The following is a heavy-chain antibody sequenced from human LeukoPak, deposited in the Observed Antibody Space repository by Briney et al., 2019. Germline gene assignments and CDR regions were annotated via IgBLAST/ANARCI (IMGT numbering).Heavy chain of an antibody. V-gene: IGHV1-69*05. D-gene: IGHD2-8*01. CDR1: GGTFSSYA. J-gene: IGHJ5*02. CDR2: IIPIFGTA. CDR3: ARESCTNDVCYVWFDP. Sequence: ASVKVSCKASGGTFSSYAISWVRQAPGQGLEWMGGIIPIFGTANYAQKFQGRVTITTDESTSTAYMELSSLRSEDTAVYYCARESCTNDVCYVWFDPWGQGTLVTVSS.